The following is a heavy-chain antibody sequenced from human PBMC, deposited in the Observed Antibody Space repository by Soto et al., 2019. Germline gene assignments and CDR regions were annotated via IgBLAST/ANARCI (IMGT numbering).Heavy chain of an antibody. CDR3: ARDGPRGIVVVTAIFDY. Sequence: EVQLVESGGGLVQPGGSLRLSCAASGFTFSSYWMHWVRQAPGKGLVWVSRINSDGSSTSYADSVKGRFTISRDNAKTTLYLQMNSLRAEDTAVYYCARDGPRGIVVVTAIFDYWGQGTLVTVSS. V-gene: IGHV3-74*01. CDR2: INSDGSST. D-gene: IGHD2-21*02. J-gene: IGHJ4*02. CDR1: GFTFSSYW.